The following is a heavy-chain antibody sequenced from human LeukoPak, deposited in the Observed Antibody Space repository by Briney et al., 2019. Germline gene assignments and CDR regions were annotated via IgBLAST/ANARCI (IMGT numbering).Heavy chain of an antibody. CDR2: ISYDGSNK. V-gene: IGHV3-30-3*01. CDR1: EFTFSSYA. Sequence: PGRSLRLSCAASEFTFSSYAFHWVRQAPGKGLEWVALISYDGSNKFYADSVKGRFTISRDNSKNTLYLQMNSLRAEDTAVYYCARDLGPTYCILDYWGQGTLVTVSS. CDR3: ARDLGPTYCILDY. D-gene: IGHD3-16*01. J-gene: IGHJ4*02.